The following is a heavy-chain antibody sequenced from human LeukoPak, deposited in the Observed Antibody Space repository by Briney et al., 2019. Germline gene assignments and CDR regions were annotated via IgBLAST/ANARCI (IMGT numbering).Heavy chain of an antibody. V-gene: IGHV3-74*01. CDR2: IKKDGTRT. D-gene: IGHD5-24*01. CDR3: ARDLRWLQVDN. Sequence: GGSLRLSCAASGFPFSSYWMHWVRQAPGKGLVWVSWIKKDGTRTNYADSVKGRFTISRDNAKNTLYLQMNSLRAEDTAVYYCARDLRWLQVDNWRQGTLVTVSS. CDR1: GFPFSSYW. J-gene: IGHJ4*02.